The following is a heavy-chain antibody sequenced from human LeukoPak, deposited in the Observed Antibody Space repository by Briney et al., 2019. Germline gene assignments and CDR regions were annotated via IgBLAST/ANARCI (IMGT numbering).Heavy chain of an antibody. Sequence: SGTLSLTCAVSGGSISSSNWWSWVRQPPGKGLEWLGEIYHSGSTNYNPSLQSRVTISLDKSKNQFSLKLSSVTAADTAVYYCARGLAVAGTGLVHYYMDVWGKGTTVTISS. CDR2: IYHSGST. CDR3: ARGLAVAGTGLVHYYMDV. CDR1: GGSISSSNW. J-gene: IGHJ6*03. D-gene: IGHD6-19*01. V-gene: IGHV4-4*02.